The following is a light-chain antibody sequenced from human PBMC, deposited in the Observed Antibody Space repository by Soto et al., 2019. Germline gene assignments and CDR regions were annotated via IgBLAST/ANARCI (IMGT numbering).Light chain of an antibody. CDR2: GAS. V-gene: IGKV3-15*01. Sequence: EIVMTQSPDTLSVSPGDGATLSCRASQSVTSNLAWYQQKPGQAPRLLIYGASTQATGTPARFSGSGSGTEFTLTISSLQSEDVAIYYCQQYINRPPQTLGQGTKV. CDR3: QQYINRPPQT. CDR1: QSVTSN. J-gene: IGKJ1*01.